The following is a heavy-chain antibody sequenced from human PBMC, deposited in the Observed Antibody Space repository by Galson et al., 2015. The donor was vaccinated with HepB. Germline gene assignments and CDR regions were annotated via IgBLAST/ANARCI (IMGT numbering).Heavy chain of an antibody. D-gene: IGHD3-22*01. CDR2: INTNTGNP. J-gene: IGHJ6*02. CDR3: ARVTSIYYYNSSYSYYYYGMDV. Sequence: SVKVSCKASGYTFTNYAMNWVRQAPGRGLEWLGWINTNTGNPTYAQGFTGRFVFSLDASVNTAYLQISSLKAEDSAFYYCARVTSIYYYNSSYSYYYYGMDVWGQGTMVTVSS. V-gene: IGHV7-4-1*02. CDR1: GYTFTNYA.